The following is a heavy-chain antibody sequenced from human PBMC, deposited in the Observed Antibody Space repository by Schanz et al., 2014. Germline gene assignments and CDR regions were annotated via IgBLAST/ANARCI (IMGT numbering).Heavy chain of an antibody. CDR3: ARQYSGWSRFDP. J-gene: IGHJ5*02. CDR1: GGSIRTYF. CDR2: IYYSGST. V-gene: IGHV4-59*08. Sequence: QVQLQESGPGLVKPSETLSLTCSVSGGSIRTYFWAWIRQPPGKGLEWIGFIYYSGSTNYNPSLKSRVPISFDMSNNHFPLTLTSVTAADTGVYYCARQYSGWSRFDPWGQGIRVTVSS. D-gene: IGHD6-19*01.